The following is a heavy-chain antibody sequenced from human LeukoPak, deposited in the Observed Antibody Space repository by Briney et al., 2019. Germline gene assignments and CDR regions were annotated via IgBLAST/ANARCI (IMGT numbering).Heavy chain of an antibody. CDR1: GYTFTSYD. J-gene: IGHJ4*02. V-gene: IGHV1-8*01. Sequence: ASVKVFCKASGYTFTSYDINWVRQATGQGLEWMGWMNPNSGNTGYAQKFQGRVTMTRNTSISTAYMELSSLRSEDTAVYYCARGYYGSGSPDPEIDYWGQGTLVTVSS. D-gene: IGHD3-10*01. CDR3: ARGYYGSGSPDPEIDY. CDR2: MNPNSGNT.